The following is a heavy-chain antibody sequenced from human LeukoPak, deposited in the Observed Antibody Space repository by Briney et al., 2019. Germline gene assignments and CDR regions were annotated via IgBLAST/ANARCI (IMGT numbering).Heavy chain of an antibody. Sequence: TGGSLRLSCAASGFTFSSYAMSWVRQAPGKGLEWVSAISGSGGSTYYADSVKGRFTISRDNSKNTLYLQMNSLRAEDTAVYYCAKVMVRGVIVPGGPFDYWGQGTLVTVSS. D-gene: IGHD3-10*01. CDR1: GFTFSSYA. CDR3: AKVMVRGVIVPGGPFDY. CDR2: ISGSGGST. V-gene: IGHV3-23*01. J-gene: IGHJ4*02.